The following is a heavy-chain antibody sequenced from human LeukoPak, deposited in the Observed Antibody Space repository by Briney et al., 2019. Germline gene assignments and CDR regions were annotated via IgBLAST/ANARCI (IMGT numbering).Heavy chain of an antibody. CDR2: IIPIFGTA. V-gene: IGHV1-69*01. CDR3: ASSPYYDFWSGIPGYFDY. CDR1: GGTFSSYA. Sequence: GSSVKVSCKASGGTFSSYAISWVRQAPGQGLEWMGGIIPIFGTANYAQKFQGRVTITADESTSTAYMELNSLRSEDTAVYYCASSPYYDFWSGIPGYFDYWGQGTLVTVSS. J-gene: IGHJ4*02. D-gene: IGHD3-3*01.